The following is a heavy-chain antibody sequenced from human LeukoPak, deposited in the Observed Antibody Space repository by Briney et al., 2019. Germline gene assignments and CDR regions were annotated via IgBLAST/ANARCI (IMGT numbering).Heavy chain of an antibody. J-gene: IGHJ4*02. V-gene: IGHV4-39*01. CDR2: IYYSGST. D-gene: IGHD2-2*01. CDR3: ARYHSTWGLNY. CDR1: GASISSITYY. Sequence: IPSETLSLTCTVSGASISSITYYWGWIRQPPGKGLEWIGSIYYSGSTYYTTSLKSRVTISIDTFNNQFSLKLTSVTAADTAVYYCARYHSTWGLNYWGQGTLVTVSS.